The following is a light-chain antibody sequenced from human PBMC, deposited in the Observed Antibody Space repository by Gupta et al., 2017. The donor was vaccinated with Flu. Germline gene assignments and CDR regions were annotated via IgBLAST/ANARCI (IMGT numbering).Light chain of an antibody. CDR2: WAS. CDR3: PQYYSSSST. CDR1: QSVLYSSNNKNY. Sequence: DIVMTQSPDSLAVSLGERATINCKSSQSVLYSSNNKNYLAGYQQKPGQPPKLLIYWASTRESGVPDRGSGSGSGTDFTLPIRSLQAEDVAVYYCPQYYSSSSTFGTGTKVDIK. V-gene: IGKV4-1*01. J-gene: IGKJ3*01.